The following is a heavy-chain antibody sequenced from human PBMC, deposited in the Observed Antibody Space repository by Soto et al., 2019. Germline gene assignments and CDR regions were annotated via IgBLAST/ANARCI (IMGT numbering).Heavy chain of an antibody. V-gene: IGHV4-4*02. CDR3: ARGGYYFYMDV. CDR2: IHHSGST. J-gene: IGHJ6*03. Sequence: QVQLQESGPGLVKPSETLSLTCAVSGGSISISNWWSWVRQTPGKVLEWIGQIHHSGSTNYSPSLTSRVTISVDKSKNQFSLKMNSVTAADTAVYYCARGGYYFYMDVWGKGTTVTVSS. D-gene: IGHD1-26*01. CDR1: GGSISISNW.